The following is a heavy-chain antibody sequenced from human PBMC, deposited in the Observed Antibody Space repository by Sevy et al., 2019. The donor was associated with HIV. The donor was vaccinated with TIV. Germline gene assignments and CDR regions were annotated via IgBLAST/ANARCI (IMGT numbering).Heavy chain of an antibody. V-gene: IGHV3-72*01. CDR2: VRKKVNSYTT. Sequence: GGSPRLSCAASGFTFSDHYMDWVRQAPGKGLEWVGRVRKKVNSYTTEYAASVKDRFTISRDDSQNSLYLQMNSLKTEDTAVYYCTRVGSLWYFDLWGRGTLVTVSS. CDR3: TRVGSLWYFDL. CDR1: GFTFSDHY. D-gene: IGHD3-10*01. J-gene: IGHJ2*01.